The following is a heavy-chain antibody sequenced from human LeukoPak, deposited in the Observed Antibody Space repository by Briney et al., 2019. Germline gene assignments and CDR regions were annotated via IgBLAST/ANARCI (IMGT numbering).Heavy chain of an antibody. CDR1: GFTFSSYS. CDR3: AREEGQQLVGYYYYYMDV. J-gene: IGHJ6*03. CDR2: ISSSSSTI. D-gene: IGHD6-13*01. V-gene: IGHV3-48*01. Sequence: GGSLRLSCAASGFTFSSYSMNWVRQAPGKGLEWVSYISSSSSTIYYADPVKGRFTISRDNAKNSLYLQMNSLRAEDTAVYYCAREEGQQLVGYYYYYMDVWGKGTTVTVSS.